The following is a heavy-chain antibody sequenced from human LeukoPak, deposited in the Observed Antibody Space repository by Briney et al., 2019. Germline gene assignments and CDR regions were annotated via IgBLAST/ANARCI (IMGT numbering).Heavy chain of an antibody. Sequence: GGSLRLSCAASGFTFSSYSMNWVRQAPGKGLEWVSSISSSSSYIYYADSVKGRFTISRDNAKNSLYLQVNSLRAEDTAVYYCARALLVSSGSVQHWGQGTLVTVSS. V-gene: IGHV3-21*04. D-gene: IGHD6-19*01. CDR3: ARALLVSSGSVQH. CDR1: GFTFSSYS. J-gene: IGHJ1*01. CDR2: ISSSSSYI.